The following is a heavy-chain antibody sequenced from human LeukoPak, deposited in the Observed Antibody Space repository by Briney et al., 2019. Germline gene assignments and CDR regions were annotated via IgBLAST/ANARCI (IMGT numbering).Heavy chain of an antibody. D-gene: IGHD3-10*01. CDR2: IYTSGST. J-gene: IGHJ6*03. CDR3: ARSVRGAMSGYYYYMDV. CDR1: GGSISSGSYY. Sequence: SETLSLTCSVSGGSISSGSYYWSWIRQPAGKGLEWIGRIYTSGSTNYNPSLKSRVTISVDRSKNQFSLKLSSVTAADTAVYYCARSVRGAMSGYYYYMDVWGKGTTVTISS. V-gene: IGHV4-61*02.